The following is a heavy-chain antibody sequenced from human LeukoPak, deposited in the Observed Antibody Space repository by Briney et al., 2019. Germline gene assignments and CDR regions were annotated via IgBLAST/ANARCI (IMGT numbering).Heavy chain of an antibody. Sequence: GGALRLSCAASGFTFSIYAMAWVRQGPGKGLEWISSICSSGHNTYYPAAVTGRLTISGDKARNSRFLQMNSLRAEDTAVHYCAKYCSGGNCYSGLSWGQGTLVTVSS. D-gene: IGHD2-15*01. CDR1: GFTFSIYA. J-gene: IGHJ5*02. V-gene: IGHV3-23*01. CDR3: AKYCSGGNCYSGLS. CDR2: ICSSGHNT.